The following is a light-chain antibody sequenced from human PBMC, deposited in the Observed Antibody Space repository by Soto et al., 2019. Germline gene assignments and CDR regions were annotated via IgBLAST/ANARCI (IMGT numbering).Light chain of an antibody. CDR2: DAS. CDR1: QSLNRW. V-gene: IGKV1-5*02. CDR3: QQYNTYSWT. J-gene: IGKJ1*01. Sequence: IEMRQSPSIVSASGRARGTIICRASQSLNRWLAWYQQKPGKAPKLLIYDASSLQSGVPSRFSGSGSGTEFALTISSLQPDDFATYYCQQYNTYSWTFGPGTKVDIK.